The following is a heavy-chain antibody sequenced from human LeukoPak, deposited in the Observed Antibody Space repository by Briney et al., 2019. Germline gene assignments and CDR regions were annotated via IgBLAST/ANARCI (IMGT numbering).Heavy chain of an antibody. D-gene: IGHD5-18*01. V-gene: IGHV4-61*08. Sequence: SETLSLTCAVSGGSISSGGYYWSWIRQPPGKGLEWIGYIYYSGSTNYNPSLKSRVTISVDTSKNQFSLKLSSVTAADTAVYYCARGLGYSYPVHLAGWGQGTLVTVSS. CDR3: ARGLGYSYPVHLAG. CDR1: GGSISSGGYY. J-gene: IGHJ4*02. CDR2: IYYSGST.